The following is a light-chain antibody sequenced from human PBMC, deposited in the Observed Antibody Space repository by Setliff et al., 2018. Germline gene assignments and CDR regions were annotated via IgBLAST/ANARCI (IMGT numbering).Light chain of an antibody. V-gene: IGLV2-14*03. CDR1: SSDIGAYTY. J-gene: IGLJ2*01. Sequence: LTQPASMSGSPGQSITISCTGTSSDIGAYTYVSWYQQHPGKAPKLLISNVSNRPSGVSHRFSGSKSGNTASLTIPWLQAEDEADYYCSSYTTSSLRVFGGGTKVTV. CDR2: NVS. CDR3: SSYTTSSLRV.